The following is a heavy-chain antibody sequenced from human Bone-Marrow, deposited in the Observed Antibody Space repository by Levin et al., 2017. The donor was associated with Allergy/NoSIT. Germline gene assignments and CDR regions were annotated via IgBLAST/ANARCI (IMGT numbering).Heavy chain of an antibody. J-gene: IGHJ4*02. CDR1: GFTFSTHT. CDR2: IGGNGSPT. D-gene: IGHD2/OR15-2a*01. Sequence: LSGGSLRLSCAVSGFTFSTHTMSWVRQAPGKGPEWVSAIGGNGSPTWYADSVQGRFTISRDNSRNTVYLQMNSLRVEDTAIYYCAKPREATTSYFDNWGRGTLVTVSS. V-gene: IGHV3-23*01. CDR3: AKPREATTSYFDN.